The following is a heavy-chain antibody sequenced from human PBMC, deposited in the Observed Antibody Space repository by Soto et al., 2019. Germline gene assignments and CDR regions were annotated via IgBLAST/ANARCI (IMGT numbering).Heavy chain of an antibody. CDR3: VSPRLCGRGICGAFDI. D-gene: IGHD2-15*01. Sequence: GSPGLSCEVSGFTFSKDWMSWVRQAPGTGLEWVANIKEDGSAEYYVGSMKGRFTISRDTARNSLYLQMNSLRDDDTALYYCVSPRLCGRGICGAFDIWRQGTMVTV. J-gene: IGHJ3*02. CDR2: IKEDGSAE. V-gene: IGHV3-7*02. CDR1: GFTFSKDW.